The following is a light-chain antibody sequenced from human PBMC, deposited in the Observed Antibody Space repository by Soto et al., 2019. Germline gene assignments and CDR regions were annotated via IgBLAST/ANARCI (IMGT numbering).Light chain of an antibody. CDR1: QGISKY. CDR2: ATS. V-gene: IGKV1-16*02. Sequence: DIQMTQSPSSLSASVGDRVTITCRASQGISKYVAWFQQIPGKAPKSLIYATSRVQSGVPSKFSGSGSGTDFNLTISSLQPEDFGTYYCQQYDSYPRTFGQGTRLEMK. CDR3: QQYDSYPRT. J-gene: IGKJ2*01.